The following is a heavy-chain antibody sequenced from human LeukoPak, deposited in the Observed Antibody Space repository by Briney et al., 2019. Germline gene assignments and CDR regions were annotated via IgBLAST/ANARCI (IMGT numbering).Heavy chain of an antibody. J-gene: IGHJ6*03. CDR1: GYSFTSYW. Sequence: GESLKISCKGSGYSFTSYWIGWVRQMPGKGLEWMGIIYPGDSDTRYSPSFQGQVTISADKSISTAYLQWSSLKASDTAMYYCARHYSSGWYGEGYYYYYMDVWGKGTTVTVSS. V-gene: IGHV5-51*01. D-gene: IGHD6-19*01. CDR2: IYPGDSDT. CDR3: ARHYSSGWYGEGYYYYYMDV.